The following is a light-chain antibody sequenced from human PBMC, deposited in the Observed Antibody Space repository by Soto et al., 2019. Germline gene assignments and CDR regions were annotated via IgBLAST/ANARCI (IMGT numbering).Light chain of an antibody. CDR1: SSDFGGYNY. Sequence: QSALTQPASVSGSPGQSITISCTGTSSDFGGYNYVSWYQQHPGKAPKLMIYDVSNRPSGVSNRFSGSKSGNTASLTISGLQAEDEADYYCSSYTSSSTLPFGTGTKLTVL. J-gene: IGLJ1*01. CDR2: DVS. CDR3: SSYTSSSTLP. V-gene: IGLV2-14*01.